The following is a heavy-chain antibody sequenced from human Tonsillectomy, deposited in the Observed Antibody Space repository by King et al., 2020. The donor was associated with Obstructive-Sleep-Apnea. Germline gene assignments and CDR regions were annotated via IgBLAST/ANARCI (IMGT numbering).Heavy chain of an antibody. Sequence: VQLVESGGGLVKPGGSLRLSCAASGFTFRTYSMNWVRQAPGKGLEWVSSISTNSRYLYYAGSVKGRFTVSRDNAKSSLYLQMNSLRAEDTAVYYCAREAPVNTAMANWGQGTLVTVSA. CDR2: ISTNSRYL. J-gene: IGHJ4*02. CDR1: GFTFRTYS. D-gene: IGHD5-18*01. V-gene: IGHV3-21*01. CDR3: AREAPVNTAMAN.